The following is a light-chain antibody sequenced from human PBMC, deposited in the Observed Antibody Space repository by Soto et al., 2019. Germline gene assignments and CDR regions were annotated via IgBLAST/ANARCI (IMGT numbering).Light chain of an antibody. Sequence: EVVLTQSPATLSLSPGERATLSCRASQSVISFLALFQQKPCQAPRLLIYAASNRAIGIPARFSGSGSGTDFTLTISSLEPEDFAVYYCQQRSNWPPVYTFGQGTK. J-gene: IGKJ2*01. CDR2: AAS. V-gene: IGKV3-11*01. CDR3: QQRSNWPPVYT. CDR1: QSVISF.